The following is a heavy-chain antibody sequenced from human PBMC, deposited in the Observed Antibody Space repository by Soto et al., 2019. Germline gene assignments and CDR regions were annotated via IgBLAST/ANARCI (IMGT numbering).Heavy chain of an antibody. CDR3: ARDLAGYCSGGSCSKPTTIP. CDR1: GGTFSSYA. V-gene: IGHV1-69*01. J-gene: IGHJ5*02. Sequence: QVQLVQSGAEVKKPGSSVKVSCKASGGTFSSYAISWVRQAPGQGLEWMGGIIPIFGTANYAQKFQGRVTITADESTSTAYMELSSLRSEDTAVYYCARDLAGYCSGGSCSKPTTIPWGQGTLVTVSS. D-gene: IGHD2-15*01. CDR2: IIPIFGTA.